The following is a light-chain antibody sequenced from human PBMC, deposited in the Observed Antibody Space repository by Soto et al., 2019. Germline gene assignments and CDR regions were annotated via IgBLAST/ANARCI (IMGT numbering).Light chain of an antibody. V-gene: IGLV1-44*01. CDR2: SNN. J-gene: IGLJ2*01. CDR1: SYNIGINT. CDR3: EAWDDSLNGVV. Sequence: HSVLTQPPSASGTPGQRVTISCSGSSYNIGINTVNWYQQLPGTAPKLLIYSNNQRPSGVPDRFSGSKSGTSASLAISGLQSEDEADYYCEAWDDSLNGVVFGGGTKLTVL.